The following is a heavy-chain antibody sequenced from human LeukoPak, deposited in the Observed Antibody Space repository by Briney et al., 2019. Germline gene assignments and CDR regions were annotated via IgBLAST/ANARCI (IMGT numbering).Heavy chain of an antibody. D-gene: IGHD2-2*01. CDR2: INHSGST. CDR3: ARGSRSSTSCYLNY. J-gene: IGHJ4*02. CDR1: GGSFSGYY. Sequence: SETLSLTCAVYGGSFSGYYWSWIRQPPGKGLEWIGEINHSGSTNYNPSLKSRVTISVDTSKNQLSLKLRSVTAADTAVYYCARGSRSSTSCYLNYWGQGTLVTVSS. V-gene: IGHV4-34*01.